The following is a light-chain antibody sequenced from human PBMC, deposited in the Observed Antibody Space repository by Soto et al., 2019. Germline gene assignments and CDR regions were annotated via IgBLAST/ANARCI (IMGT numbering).Light chain of an antibody. Sequence: EIVLPQSPATLSLSPGERATLSCRASQSVSSYLAWYQQKPGQAPRLLVYDASNRSTGIPARFSGSGSGTDFTLTISSLEPEDYAVYYCHQRSNWPLTFGGGTKVDIK. CDR1: QSVSSY. V-gene: IGKV3-11*01. J-gene: IGKJ4*01. CDR3: HQRSNWPLT. CDR2: DAS.